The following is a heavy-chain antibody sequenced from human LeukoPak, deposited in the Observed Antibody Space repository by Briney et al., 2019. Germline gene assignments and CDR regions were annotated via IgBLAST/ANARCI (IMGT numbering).Heavy chain of an antibody. CDR3: ARAVNRVVPYYYYYYGMDV. D-gene: IGHD5-12*01. CDR2: INPNSGGT. J-gene: IGHJ6*02. Sequence: GASVKVSCKASGYTFTGYYMHWVRQAPGQGLEWMGWINPNSGGTNYAQKFQGWVTMTRDTSISTAYMELSRLRSDDTAVYYCARAVNRVVPYYYYYYGMDVWGQGTTVTVPS. V-gene: IGHV1-2*04. CDR1: GYTFTGYY.